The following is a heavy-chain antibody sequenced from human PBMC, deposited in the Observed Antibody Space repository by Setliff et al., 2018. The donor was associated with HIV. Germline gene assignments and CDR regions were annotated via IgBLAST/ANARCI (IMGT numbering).Heavy chain of an antibody. J-gene: IGHJ5*02. D-gene: IGHD3-10*01. CDR1: GDSIGTYS. Sequence: SETLSLTCAVSGDSIGTYSWHWLRQPPGKGLEWIGYIYGSGSTGYNPSLTSRVTMSTDTPNNRFALRLTSVTAADTAVYYCARRIDDSGSFPDKNWFDTWGQGSLVTVSS. CDR2: IYGSGST. V-gene: IGHV4-4*09. CDR3: ARRIDDSGSFPDKNWFDT.